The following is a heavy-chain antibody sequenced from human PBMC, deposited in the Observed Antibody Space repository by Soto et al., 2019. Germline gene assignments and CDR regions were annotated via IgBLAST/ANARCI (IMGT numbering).Heavy chain of an antibody. CDR2: IYHSGST. Sequence: QVQLQESGPGLVKPSGTLSLTCAVSGGSISSSNWWSWVRKPPGKGLEWIGEIYHSGSTNYNPSLKSRVTISVDKSKNQFSLKLSSVTAADTAVYYCARAPYCSGGSCPLDYYYGMDVWGQGTTVTVSS. V-gene: IGHV4-4*02. CDR3: ARAPYCSGGSCPLDYYYGMDV. J-gene: IGHJ6*02. D-gene: IGHD2-15*01. CDR1: GGSISSSNW.